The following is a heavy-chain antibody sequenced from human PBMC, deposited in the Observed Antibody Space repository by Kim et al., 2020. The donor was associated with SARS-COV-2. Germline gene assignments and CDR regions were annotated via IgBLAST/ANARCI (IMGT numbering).Heavy chain of an antibody. D-gene: IGHD7-27*01. V-gene: IGHV1-69*13. J-gene: IGHJ2*01. CDR2: IIPMYGTT. Sequence: SVKVSCEASGATVTSFAISWVRQAPGQGLEWMGAIIPMYGTTYYAQKFQDRVTFTADDGTSTVYMELRSLRPEDTAIFYCARGVGMGGLYWYFALWGRG. CDR3: ARGVGMGGLYWYFAL. CDR1: GATVTSFA.